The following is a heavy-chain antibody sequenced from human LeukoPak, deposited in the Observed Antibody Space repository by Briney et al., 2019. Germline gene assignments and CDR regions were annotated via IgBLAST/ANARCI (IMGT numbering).Heavy chain of an antibody. V-gene: IGHV3-53*01. CDR1: GFTVSSNY. CDR2: IYSGGST. CDR3: ASCSGYYSYYYYYYMDV. D-gene: IGHD3-22*01. J-gene: IGHJ6*03. Sequence: PGGSLRLSCAASGFTVSSNYMSWVRQAPGKGPEWVSVIYSGGSTYYADSVKGRFTISRDNSKNTLYLQMNSLRAEDTAVYYCASCSGYYSYYYYYYMDVWGKGTTVTVSS.